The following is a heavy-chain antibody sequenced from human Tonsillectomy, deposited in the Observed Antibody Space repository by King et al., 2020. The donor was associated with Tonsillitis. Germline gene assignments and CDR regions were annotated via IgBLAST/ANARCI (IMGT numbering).Heavy chain of an antibody. D-gene: IGHD6-13*01. CDR1: GFSLSTSGVG. CDR2: IYWDDDK. Sequence: TLKESGPTLVKPTQTLTLTCTFSGFSLSTSGVGVGWIRQPPGKAPEWLALIYWDDDKRHGPSLWGRVTHAQENSKNQVGLTMTKMDPVETGTYYCAHRKNAAASGTGAFDIWGQGTVVTVSS. CDR3: AHRKNAAASGTGAFDI. J-gene: IGHJ3*02. V-gene: IGHV2-5*05.